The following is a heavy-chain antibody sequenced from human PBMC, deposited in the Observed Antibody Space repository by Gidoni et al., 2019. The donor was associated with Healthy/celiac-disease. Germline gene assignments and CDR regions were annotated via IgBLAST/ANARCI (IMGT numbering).Heavy chain of an antibody. J-gene: IGHJ6*02. CDR3: AKDVGIAVAAHYYGMDV. D-gene: IGHD6-19*01. V-gene: IGHV3-30*18. Sequence: QVQLVESGGGVVQPGRSLRLSCAASGFTFSSDGMHWVRQAPGKGLEWVAIMSSDGSNKYYADSVKGRFTISRDNSKNTLFLQMNSLRAEDTAVYYCAKDVGIAVAAHYYGMDVWGQGTTVTVSS. CDR2: MSSDGSNK. CDR1: GFTFSSDG.